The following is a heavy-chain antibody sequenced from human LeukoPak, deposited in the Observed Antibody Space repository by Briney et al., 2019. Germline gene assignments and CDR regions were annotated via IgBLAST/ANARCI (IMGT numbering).Heavy chain of an antibody. CDR1: GFTFSSYG. D-gene: IGHD5-18*01. CDR3: AKDVDTVMDWANDAFDV. Sequence: GGSLRLSCAASGFTFSSYGMHWVRQAPGKGLKWVAVISHDGSHKYYADSVKGRFTISRDNSKNSVYLQMDSLRVEDTAMYYCAKDVDTVMDWANDAFDVWGQGTMVIVSS. V-gene: IGHV3-30*18. CDR2: ISHDGSHK. J-gene: IGHJ3*01.